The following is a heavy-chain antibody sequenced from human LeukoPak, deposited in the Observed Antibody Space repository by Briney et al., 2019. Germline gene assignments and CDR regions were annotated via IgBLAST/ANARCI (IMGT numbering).Heavy chain of an antibody. J-gene: IGHJ4*02. D-gene: IGHD2-15*01. CDR3: AKDRYCSGGSCYELGY. V-gene: IGHV3-9*01. CDR1: GYTFDDYA. CDR2: ISWNSGSI. Sequence: PGSSLRLSCAASGYTFDDYAMHWVRQAPGKGLEWVSGISWNSGSIGYADSVKGRFTISRDNAKNSLYLQMNSLRAEDKALYYCAKDRYCSGGSCYELGYWGQGTLVTVSS.